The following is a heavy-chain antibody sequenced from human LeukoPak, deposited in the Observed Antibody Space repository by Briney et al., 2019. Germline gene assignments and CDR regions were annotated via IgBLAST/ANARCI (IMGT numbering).Heavy chain of an antibody. V-gene: IGHV3-48*01. D-gene: IGHD2-15*01. CDR3: ARDGFYCSGGSCYSPSNYYYGMDV. CDR2: ISSTNIK. Sequence: GGSLRLSCAASGFTFSSYSMNWVRQAPGKGLEWVSYISSTNIKHYADSVKGRFTISRDNSKNTLYLQMNSLRAEDTAVYYCARDGFYCSGGSCYSPSNYYYGMDVWGQGTTVTVSS. J-gene: IGHJ6*02. CDR1: GFTFSSYS.